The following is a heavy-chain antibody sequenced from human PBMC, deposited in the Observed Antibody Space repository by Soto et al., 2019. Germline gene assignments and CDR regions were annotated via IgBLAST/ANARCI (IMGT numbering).Heavy chain of an antibody. D-gene: IGHD6-19*01. CDR3: ARHPRITGPNSSGWYDDRNWFDP. CDR2: IYPGDSDT. Sequence: PGESLKISCKGSGYSFTSYWIGWVRQMPGKGLEWMGIIYPGDSDTRYSPSFQGQVTISADKSISTAYLQWSSLKASVTAMYYCARHPRITGPNSSGWYDDRNWFDPWGQGTLVTVSS. V-gene: IGHV5-51*01. CDR1: GYSFTSYW. J-gene: IGHJ5*02.